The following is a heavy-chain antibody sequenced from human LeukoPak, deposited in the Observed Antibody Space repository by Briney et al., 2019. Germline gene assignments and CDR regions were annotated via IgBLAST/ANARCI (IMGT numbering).Heavy chain of an antibody. V-gene: IGHV6-1*01. CDR2: TYYRSKWYN. Sequence: SQTPSLTCAISGDSVSSNSAAWNWIRQSPSRGLEWLGRTYYRSKWYNDYAVSVKSRITINPDTSKNQFSLQLNSVTPEDTAVYYCARDDGYCSSTSCPPRREWLLPLDYWGQGTLVTVSS. CDR1: GDSVSSNSAA. D-gene: IGHD2-2*01. J-gene: IGHJ4*02. CDR3: ARDDGYCSSTSCPPRREWLLPLDY.